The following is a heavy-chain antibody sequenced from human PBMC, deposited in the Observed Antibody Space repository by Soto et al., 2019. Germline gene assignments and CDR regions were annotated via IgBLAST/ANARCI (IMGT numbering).Heavy chain of an antibody. D-gene: IGHD2-2*01. J-gene: IGHJ4*02. CDR1: GFTFSSYG. CDR2: ISYDGSNK. CDR3: ANTPSGVGYQLPPFDY. Sequence: QVQLVESGGGVVQPGRSLRLSCAASGFTFSSYGMHWVRQAPGKGLEWVAVISYDGSNKYYADSVKGRFTISRDNSKNTLYLQMNSLRAEDTAVYYCANTPSGVGYQLPPFDYWGQGTLVTVSS. V-gene: IGHV3-30*18.